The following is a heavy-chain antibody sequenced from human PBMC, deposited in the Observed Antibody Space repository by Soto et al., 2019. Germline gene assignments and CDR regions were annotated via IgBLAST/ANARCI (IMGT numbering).Heavy chain of an antibody. CDR2: IGGGGTDT. CDR3: AKDAVPYNGKWDWFDS. J-gene: IGHJ5*01. V-gene: IGHV3-23*01. D-gene: IGHD1-20*01. CDR1: RFTFSDFA. Sequence: DVQLLESGGGLVQPGGSLTLSCAASRFTFSDFAMSWVRQAPGKGLEWVSSIGGGGTDTYYADSVKGRFTISRDNSKNTLYLQMDGLRDEDTAVYYCAKDAVPYNGKWDWFDSWGQGTPVIVSS.